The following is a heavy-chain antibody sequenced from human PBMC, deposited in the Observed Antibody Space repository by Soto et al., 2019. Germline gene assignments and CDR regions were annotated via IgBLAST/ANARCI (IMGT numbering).Heavy chain of an antibody. CDR2: IDPSDSYT. V-gene: IGHV5-10-1*01. CDR1: GDSFTSYL. Sequence: PXDSLKVSWKCSGDSFTSYLISLVLQMPGKGLEWMGRIDPSDSYTNYSPSFQGHVTISADKSISTAYLQWSSLKASDTAMYYCARLEGYSGYVVTTGMLYYYYGMDVWGQGTTVTVSS. CDR3: ARLEGYSGYVVTTGMLYYYYGMDV. D-gene: IGHD5-12*01. J-gene: IGHJ6*02.